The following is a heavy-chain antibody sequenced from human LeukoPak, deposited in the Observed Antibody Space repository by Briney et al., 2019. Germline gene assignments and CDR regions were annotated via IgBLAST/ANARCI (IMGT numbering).Heavy chain of an antibody. CDR1: GYSISSGYY. V-gene: IGHV4-38-2*02. D-gene: IGHD3-10*01. J-gene: IGHJ4*02. CDR3: ARINGITMVRGVIHGVRHYFDY. Sequence: SEALSLTCTVSGYSISSGYYWGWIRQPPGKGLEWIGSIYHSGSTYYNPSLKSRVTISVDTSKNQFSLKLSSVTAADTAVYYCARINGITMVRGVIHGVRHYFDYWGQGTLVTVSS. CDR2: IYHSGST.